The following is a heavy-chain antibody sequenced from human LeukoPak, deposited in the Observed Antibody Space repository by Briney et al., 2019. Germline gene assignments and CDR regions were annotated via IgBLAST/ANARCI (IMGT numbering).Heavy chain of an antibody. CDR1: GGSISSSNYY. J-gene: IGHJ4*02. Sequence: PSETLSLTCTVSGGSISSSNYYWGWIRQPPGKGLEWIGSIYYSGSTYYNPSLKSRVTISVDTSKNQFSLKLSSVTAADTAVYYCARAHYSSGWYYWGQGTLVTVSS. CDR2: IYYSGST. D-gene: IGHD6-19*01. V-gene: IGHV4-39*07. CDR3: ARAHYSSGWYY.